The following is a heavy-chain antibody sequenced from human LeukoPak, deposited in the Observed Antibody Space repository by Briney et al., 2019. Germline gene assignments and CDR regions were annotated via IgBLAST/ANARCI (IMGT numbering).Heavy chain of an antibody. J-gene: IGHJ6*03. D-gene: IGHD6-13*01. V-gene: IGHV3-7*01. CDR1: GFTFSSNW. Sequence: GGSLRLSCAGSGFTFSSNWMSWVRQAPGKGLEWVANIKQDGSEKHYVDSVKGRFTISRDNAKNSLFLQMNSLRAEDTAVYFCARVKQQLVRLLGRDTTYYYYYYMDVWGKGTTVTVSS. CDR2: IKQDGSEK. CDR3: ARVKQQLVRLLGRDTTYYYYYYMDV.